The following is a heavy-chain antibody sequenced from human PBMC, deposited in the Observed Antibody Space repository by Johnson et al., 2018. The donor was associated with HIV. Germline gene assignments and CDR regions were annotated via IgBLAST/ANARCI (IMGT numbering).Heavy chain of an antibody. CDR1: GFIFSKYN. CDR3: ARESTPWGGDFVGYGYGLDM. D-gene: IGHD5-18*01. J-gene: IGHJ3*02. CDR2: ITSSGSSV. Sequence: VQLVESWGDLVKPGGSLRLSCEVSGFIFSKYNMAWIRQAPGKGLECLSYITSSGSSVYYTDSVKGRFTISRDNAKTSLFLRMNSLRAEDSAIYYCARESTPWGGDFVGYGYGLDMWGQGTTVAVSS. V-gene: IGHV3-11*04.